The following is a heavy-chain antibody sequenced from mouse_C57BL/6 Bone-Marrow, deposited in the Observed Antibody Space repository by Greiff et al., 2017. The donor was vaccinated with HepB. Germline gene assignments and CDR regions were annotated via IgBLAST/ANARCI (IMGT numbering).Heavy chain of an antibody. CDR2: ISDGGSYT. V-gene: IGHV5-4*01. J-gene: IGHJ4*01. CDR3: AREGPLYAMDY. D-gene: IGHD3-3*01. CDR1: GFTFSSYA. Sequence: EVKLVESGGGLVKPGGSLKLSCAASGFTFSSYAMSWVRQTPEKRLEWVATISDGGSYTYYPDNVKGRFTISRDNAKNNLYLQMSHLKSEDTAMYYCAREGPLYAMDYWGQGTSVTVSS.